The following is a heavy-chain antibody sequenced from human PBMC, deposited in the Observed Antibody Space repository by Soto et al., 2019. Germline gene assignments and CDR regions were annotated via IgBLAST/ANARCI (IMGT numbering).Heavy chain of an antibody. CDR1: GDSVSSNSAA. Sequence: QVQLQESGPGLVKPSQTLSLTCAISGDSVSSNSAAWNWIRLSPSRGLEWLARTYYRSRWYNDYAVSVRSLITFNPDTSKNQFSLQLTSVTPEDTAVYYCAGTTSHQWYYMDVWGKGTTVIVSS. CDR2: TYYRSRWYN. V-gene: IGHV6-1*01. D-gene: IGHD1-7*01. J-gene: IGHJ6*03. CDR3: AGTTSHQWYYMDV.